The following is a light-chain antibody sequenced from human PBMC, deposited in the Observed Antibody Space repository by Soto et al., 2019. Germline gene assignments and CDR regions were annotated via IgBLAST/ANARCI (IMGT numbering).Light chain of an antibody. CDR1: QSVRTY. V-gene: IGKV3-11*01. J-gene: IGKJ5*01. Sequence: EVVLTQSPATLSLSPGEGATLSCRASQSVRTYLAWYQQKPGQAPRLLIYDASNRATGIPARFSGSGSGTDFTLTISSLEPEDFAVYYCQQRYNWPPITFGQGTRLEIK. CDR3: QQRYNWPPIT. CDR2: DAS.